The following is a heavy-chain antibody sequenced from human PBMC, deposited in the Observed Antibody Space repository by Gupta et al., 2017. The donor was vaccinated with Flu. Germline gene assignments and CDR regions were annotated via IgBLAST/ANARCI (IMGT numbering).Heavy chain of an antibody. D-gene: IGHD4-17*01. CDR3: ATRLIDDYRFDY. Sequence: SYIVSGVRKAPGQGLEWMGGIISIFGTPNYAQKFQGRVTITADESTSTAYMELSSLRFEDTAVYYCATRLIDDYRFDYWGQGTLVTVSS. V-gene: IGHV1-69*01. J-gene: IGHJ4*02. CDR2: IISIFGTP. CDR1: SYI.